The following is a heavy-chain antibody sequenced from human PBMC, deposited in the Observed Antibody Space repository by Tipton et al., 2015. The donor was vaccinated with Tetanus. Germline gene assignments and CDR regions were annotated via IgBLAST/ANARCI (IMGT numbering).Heavy chain of an antibody. CDR2: IYYSGST. CDR1: GGSLTSSLYY. D-gene: IGHD3-3*01. J-gene: IGHJ3*02. CDR3: ARGAIFGVLTYRAFGI. Sequence: LRLSCTVSGGSLTSSLYYWSWIRQPPGKGLEWIGYIYYSGSTNYNSSLKSRVTISVDTSKNQFSLKLSSVTAADTAVYYCARGAIFGVLTYRAFGIWGQGTMVTVSS. V-gene: IGHV4-61*01.